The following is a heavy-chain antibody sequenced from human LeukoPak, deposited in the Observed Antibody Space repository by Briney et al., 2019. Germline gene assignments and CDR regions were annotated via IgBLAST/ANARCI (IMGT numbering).Heavy chain of an antibody. CDR3: ARVWEVFLERRDAFDI. CDR2: INDDGRST. D-gene: IGHD1-1*01. CDR1: GFTFSSYW. V-gene: IGHV3-74*01. J-gene: IGHJ3*02. Sequence: GGSLRLSCAASGFTFSSYWMHWVRQAPGKGLVGFSRINDDGRSTSYADSVKGRFTISRDNAKNSLYLQMNSLRAEDTAVYYCARVWEVFLERRDAFDIWGQGTMVTVSS.